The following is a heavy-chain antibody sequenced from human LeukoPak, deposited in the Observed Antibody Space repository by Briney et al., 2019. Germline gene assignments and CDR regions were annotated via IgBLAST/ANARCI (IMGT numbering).Heavy chain of an antibody. CDR3: ARDRDYGAPIDYGMDV. Sequence: AGGSLRLSCAASGFTFSSYSMNWVRQAPGKGLEWVSSISSSSSYIYYADSVKGRFTISRDNAKNSLHLQMNSLRAEDTAVYYCARDRDYGAPIDYGMDVWGQGTTVTVSS. CDR2: ISSSSSYI. D-gene: IGHD4-17*01. V-gene: IGHV3-21*01. CDR1: GFTFSSYS. J-gene: IGHJ6*02.